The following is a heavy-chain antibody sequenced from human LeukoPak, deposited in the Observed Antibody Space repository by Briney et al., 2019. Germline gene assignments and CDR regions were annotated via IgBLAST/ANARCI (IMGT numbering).Heavy chain of an antibody. CDR2: IRYDGSNK. CDR1: GFTFSSYG. V-gene: IGHV3-30*02. Sequence: GGSLRLSCAASGFTFSSYGMHWVRQAPGKGLEWVAFIRYDGSNKYYADSVKGRFTISRDNSKNTLYLQMNSLRSDDTAVYYCASLAEDWGGGSDYWGQGTLVTVSS. D-gene: IGHD3-16*01. CDR3: ASLAEDWGGGSDY. J-gene: IGHJ4*02.